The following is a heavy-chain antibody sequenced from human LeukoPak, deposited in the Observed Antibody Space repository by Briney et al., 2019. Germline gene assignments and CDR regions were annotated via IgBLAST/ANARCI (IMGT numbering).Heavy chain of an antibody. V-gene: IGHV3-7*01. CDR3: ARDGYDSSGYYYGDAFDI. Sequence: TGGSLRLSCAASGVTFSSYWMSWVRQAPGKGLEWVANIKQDGSEKYYVDSVKGRFTISRDNAKNSLYLQMNSLRAEDTAVYYCARDGYDSSGYYYGDAFDIWGQGTMVTVSS. CDR2: IKQDGSEK. J-gene: IGHJ3*02. CDR1: GVTFSSYW. D-gene: IGHD3-22*01.